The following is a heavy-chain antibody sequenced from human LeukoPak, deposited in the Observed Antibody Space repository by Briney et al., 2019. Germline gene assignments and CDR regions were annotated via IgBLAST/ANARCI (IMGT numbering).Heavy chain of an antibody. CDR2: IIPIFGTA. D-gene: IGHD2-2*01. CDR3: ARDGSTSEFIYYYGMDV. J-gene: IGHJ6*02. CDR1: GYTFTSYG. V-gene: IGHV1-69*13. Sequence: ASVKVSCKASGYTFTSYGISWVRQAPGQGLEWMGGIIPIFGTANYAQKFQGRVTITADESTSTAYMELSSLRSEDTAVYYCARDGSTSEFIYYYGMDVWGQGTTVTVSS.